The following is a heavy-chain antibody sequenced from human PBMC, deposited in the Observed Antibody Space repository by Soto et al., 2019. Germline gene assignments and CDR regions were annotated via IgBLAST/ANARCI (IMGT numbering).Heavy chain of an antibody. CDR2: IYHSEST. CDR3: AGYNWNYYFDP. CDR1: GGSVRYGSYY. Sequence: SETLSLTCTVSGGSVRYGSYYWAWLRQPPGKGLEWIGHIYHSESTIYNPSLKSRVTISIDTSKSQFSLNLNSMTAADTAVYYCAGYNWNYYFDPWGQGTLVTVSS. J-gene: IGHJ5*02. D-gene: IGHD1-7*01. V-gene: IGHV4-61*01.